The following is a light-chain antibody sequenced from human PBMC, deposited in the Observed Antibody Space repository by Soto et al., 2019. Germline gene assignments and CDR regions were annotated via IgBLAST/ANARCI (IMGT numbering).Light chain of an antibody. V-gene: IGKV3-20*01. CDR3: QQDGSSPRT. CDR2: GAS. Sequence: EIVMTQSPATLSVSTGEIATLSCRASQSVSNNYLAWYQQKPGQAPRLLIYGASNRATGIPDRFSGSGSGTDFTLTISRLEPEDFAVYYCQQDGSSPRTFGHGTKVDVK. CDR1: QSVSNNY. J-gene: IGKJ1*01.